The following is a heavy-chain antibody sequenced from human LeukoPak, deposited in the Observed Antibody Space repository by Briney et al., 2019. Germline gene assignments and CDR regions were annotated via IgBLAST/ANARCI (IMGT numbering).Heavy chain of an antibody. Sequence: GGSLRLSCAASGFTFSSYWMHWVRQAPGKRLVWVSRINSDGSSTSYADSVKGRFTISRDNAKNTLYLQMNSLRAEGTAVYYCARTSGHFGYYFDYWGQGTLVTVSS. D-gene: IGHD3-16*01. CDR2: INSDGSST. V-gene: IGHV3-74*01. CDR1: GFTFSSYW. J-gene: IGHJ4*02. CDR3: ARTSGHFGYYFDY.